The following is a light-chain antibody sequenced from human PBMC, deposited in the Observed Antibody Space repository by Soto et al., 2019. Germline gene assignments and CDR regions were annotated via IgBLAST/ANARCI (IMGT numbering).Light chain of an antibody. V-gene: IGLV2-14*01. CDR3: SSYTSSITLYV. CDR2: DVN. CDR1: SSDVGGYNY. J-gene: IGLJ1*01. Sequence: QSVLTQPASVSGSPGQSITISCTGTSSDVGGYNYVSWYQQHPGKAPKLMIYDVNNRPSGVPNRFSGSKSGNTASLTISGLQAEDEADYYCSSYTSSITLYVFGTGTKVTVL.